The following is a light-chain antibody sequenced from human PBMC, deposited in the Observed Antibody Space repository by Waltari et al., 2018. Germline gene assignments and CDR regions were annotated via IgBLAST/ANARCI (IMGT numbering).Light chain of an antibody. Sequence: QSVLAQPPSASGTPGQRVSMSCSGSSSNIGSNTVSWYQQLPGMAPKLLIFRNTQRPSGVPDRCSGSRSGTSATSASLAISGLQSEDGGDYYCAAWDDSLNAVLFGGGTKLTVL. CDR1: SSNIGSNT. V-gene: IGLV1-44*01. CDR2: RNT. CDR3: AAWDDSLNAVL. J-gene: IGLJ2*01.